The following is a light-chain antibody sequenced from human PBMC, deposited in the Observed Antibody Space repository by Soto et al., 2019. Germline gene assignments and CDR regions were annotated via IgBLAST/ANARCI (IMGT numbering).Light chain of an antibody. Sequence: DIQMTQSPSSLSASVGDRVTITCRASQGISTYLVWYQQRQGRAPKLLIYDASCLLSGVPSRFSGSGSGTDFTLTISSLQPEDFATYYCQQSYRTPYTFGQGTKLETK. J-gene: IGKJ2*01. V-gene: IGKV1-39*01. CDR1: QGISTY. CDR3: QQSYRTPYT. CDR2: DAS.